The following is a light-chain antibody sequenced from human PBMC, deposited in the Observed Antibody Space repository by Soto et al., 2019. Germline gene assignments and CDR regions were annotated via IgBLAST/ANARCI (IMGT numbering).Light chain of an antibody. CDR3: QQYDNLPPDT. J-gene: IGKJ5*01. CDR1: QDISNY. Sequence: DIQMTQSPSSLSASVGDRVTITCQASQDISNYLNWYQQKPGKAPKLLIYDASNLETGVPSRFSGSGSGTDFTFTISSLQLEDIATYYCQQYDNLPPDTFGQGTRLE. CDR2: DAS. V-gene: IGKV1-33*01.